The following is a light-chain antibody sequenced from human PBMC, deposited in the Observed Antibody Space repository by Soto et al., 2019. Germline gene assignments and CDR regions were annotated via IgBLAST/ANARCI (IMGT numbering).Light chain of an antibody. Sequence: QSALTQPPSASGSPGQSVTISCTGTSSDVGGYNYVSWYQQHPGKAPKLMIYDVSNRPSGVSNRFSGSKSGSTASLTISGLQAEDEADYYCSSYTSSTTRVFGTGTKLTVL. J-gene: IGLJ1*01. V-gene: IGLV2-14*01. CDR2: DVS. CDR3: SSYTSSTTRV. CDR1: SSDVGGYNY.